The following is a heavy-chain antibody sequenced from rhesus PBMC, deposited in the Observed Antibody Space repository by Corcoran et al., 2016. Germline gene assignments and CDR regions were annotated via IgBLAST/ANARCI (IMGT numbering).Heavy chain of an antibody. Sequence: QLQLQESGPGLVKPSETLSLTCGVSRYSISSGYGWSWIRQPPGKGLEWIGYISGSSGSTYYNPSLKSRVTISTDTSKNQFSLKLSSVTAADTAVYYCARVNSGIDYWGQGVLVTVSS. V-gene: IGHV4-127*01. CDR1: RYSISSGYG. D-gene: IGHD6-25*01. CDR3: ARVNSGIDY. CDR2: ISGSSGST. J-gene: IGHJ4*01.